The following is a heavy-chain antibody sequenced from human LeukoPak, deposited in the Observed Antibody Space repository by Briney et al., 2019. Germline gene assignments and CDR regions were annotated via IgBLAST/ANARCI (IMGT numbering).Heavy chain of an antibody. CDR3: ARVAKWELPYFDY. J-gene: IGHJ4*02. CDR2: ISYDGSNK. V-gene: IGHV3-30*03. D-gene: IGHD1-26*01. Sequence: GRSLRLSCAASGFTFSSYGMHWVRQAPGKGLEWVAVISYDGSNKYYADSVKGRFTISRDNSKNTLYLQMGSLRAEDMAVYYCARVAKWELPYFDYWGQGTLVTVSS. CDR1: GFTFSSYG.